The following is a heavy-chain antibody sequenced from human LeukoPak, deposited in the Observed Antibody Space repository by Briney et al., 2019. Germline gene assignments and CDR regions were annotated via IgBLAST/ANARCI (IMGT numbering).Heavy chain of an antibody. Sequence: GGSLRLSCVASGFTFSRYGMNWVRQAPGKGLEWVSHISSSSSTIYYADSVKGRFTISRDNAKNSLYLQMNSLRDEDTAVYYCARDGSSILGRRNWFDPWGQGTLV. CDR1: GFTFSRYG. J-gene: IGHJ5*02. CDR3: ARDGSSILGRRNWFDP. CDR2: ISSSSSTI. D-gene: IGHD3-9*01. V-gene: IGHV3-48*02.